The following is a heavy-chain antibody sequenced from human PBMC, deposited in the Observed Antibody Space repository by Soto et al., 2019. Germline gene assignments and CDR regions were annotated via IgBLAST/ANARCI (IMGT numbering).Heavy chain of an antibody. V-gene: IGHV1-3*01. Sequence: GASVKVSCKXSGYTCSTYALHWVRQAPGQGLEWIGWINGGNGHTRYSQKFKDRVTISRDTPASTAYMELSGLRSEDTAVYYCARGKGMEENYYYYGMDVWGQGTTVTVSS. J-gene: IGHJ6*02. CDR1: GYTCSTYA. CDR2: INGGNGHT. CDR3: ARGKGMEENYYYYGMDV. D-gene: IGHD1-1*01.